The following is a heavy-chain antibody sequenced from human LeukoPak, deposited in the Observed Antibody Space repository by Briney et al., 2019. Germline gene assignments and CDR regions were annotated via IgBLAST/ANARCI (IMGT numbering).Heavy chain of an antibody. D-gene: IGHD3-22*01. CDR3: ARAFSSGYWFDP. J-gene: IGHJ5*02. CDR2: MFHGGRT. V-gene: IGHV4-39*01. Sequence: SETLSLTCTVSGGSTTSSSYYWVWIRQPPGEGLEWIGSMFHGGRTYDNPSLKSRVTISGDTSKNQFSLKLTSVIATDTAIYYCARAFSSGYWFDPWGQGTLVTVSS. CDR1: GGSTTSSSYY.